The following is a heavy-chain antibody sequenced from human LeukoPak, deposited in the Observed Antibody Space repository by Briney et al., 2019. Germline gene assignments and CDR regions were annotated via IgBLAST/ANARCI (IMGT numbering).Heavy chain of an antibody. V-gene: IGHV3-43*01. CDR3: AKRSVVVPAAPFDY. CDR1: GFTFDDYT. CDR2: ISWDGGST. Sequence: PGGSLRLSCAASGFTFDDYTMHWVRQAPGKGLEWVSLISWDGGSTYYADSVKGRFTISRDNSKNTLYLQMNSLRAEDTAVYYCAKRSVVVPAAPFDYWGQGTLVTVSS. D-gene: IGHD2-2*01. J-gene: IGHJ4*02.